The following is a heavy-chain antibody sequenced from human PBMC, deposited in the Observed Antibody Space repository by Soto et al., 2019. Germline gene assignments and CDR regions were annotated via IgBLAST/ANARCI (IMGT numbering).Heavy chain of an antibody. Sequence: EVQLVESGGGLVQPGGSLRLSCAASGFTFSSYDMHWVRQATGKGLEWVSAIGTAGDTYYPGSVKGRFTISRENAKNSLYLQMNSLRAEDTAVYYCAREKGRFWSGPYYYGMDVWGQGTTVTVSS. CDR2: IGTAGDT. D-gene: IGHD3-3*01. CDR1: GFTFSSYD. J-gene: IGHJ6*02. CDR3: AREKGRFWSGPYYYGMDV. V-gene: IGHV3-13*01.